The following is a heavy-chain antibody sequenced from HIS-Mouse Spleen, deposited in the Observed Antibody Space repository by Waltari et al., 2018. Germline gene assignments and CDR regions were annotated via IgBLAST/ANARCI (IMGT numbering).Heavy chain of an antibody. V-gene: IGHV4-39*07. CDR2: IYYSGRT. J-gene: IGHJ2*01. CDR1: GGSISRSIYY. Sequence: QLQLQESGPGLVKPSETLSLTCTVSGGSISRSIYYWGWIRQPPGKGLEWIGSIYYSGRTYYTPALRSRVTISGDTSKNQFSLKLSSVTAADTAVYYCAREIPYSSSWYDWYFDLWGRGTLVTVSS. D-gene: IGHD6-13*01. CDR3: AREIPYSSSWYDWYFDL.